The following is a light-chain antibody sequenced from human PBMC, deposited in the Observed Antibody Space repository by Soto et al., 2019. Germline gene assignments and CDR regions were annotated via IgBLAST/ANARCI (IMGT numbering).Light chain of an antibody. CDR2: KVS. Sequence: DIAMTQSPLSLTVTPGELASISCRSSESLLHNNGYSYLDWYLQKTGQSPRSLIYKVSNRDCGAPDRLSGSGSGTDFKLKISRVEAEDVGVYYCMKGTHWPRTCGQGTKVDI. V-gene: IGKV2-30*02. J-gene: IGKJ1*01. CDR3: MKGTHWPRT. CDR1: ESLLHNNGYSY.